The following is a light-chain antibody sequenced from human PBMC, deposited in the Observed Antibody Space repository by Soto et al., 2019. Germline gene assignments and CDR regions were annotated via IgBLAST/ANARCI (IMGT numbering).Light chain of an antibody. V-gene: IGLV1-51*02. CDR1: SSNIGNNY. J-gene: IGLJ1*01. CDR3: GTWDSSLSVFYV. Sequence: QPVLTQPPSVSAAPGQKVTISCSGSSSNIGNNYVSWYQQLPGTAPKLLIYENNKRPSGIPDRFSGSKSGTSATLGITGLQTGDEADYYCGTWDSSLSVFYVFGTGT. CDR2: ENN.